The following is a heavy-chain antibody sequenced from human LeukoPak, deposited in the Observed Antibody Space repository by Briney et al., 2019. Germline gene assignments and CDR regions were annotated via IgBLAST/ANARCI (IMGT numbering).Heavy chain of an antibody. CDR3: ARGAIFCSGYPPEVC. D-gene: IGHD3-3*01. CDR2: ISYDGSNK. CDR1: GFTFSSYG. Sequence: EGSLRLSCAASGFTFSSYGMHWVRQAPGKGLEWVAVISYDGSNKYYADSVKGRFTISRDNSKNKLYLQMNSLRAEDTDFYSCARGAIFCSGYPPEVCGGRGT. J-gene: IGHJ4*02. V-gene: IGHV3-30*03.